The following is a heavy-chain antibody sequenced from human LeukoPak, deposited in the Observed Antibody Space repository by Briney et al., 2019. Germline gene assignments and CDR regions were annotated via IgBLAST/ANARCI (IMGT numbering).Heavy chain of an antibody. V-gene: IGHV3-23*01. CDR1: GFTFSTFA. CDR2: IFPSGGEI. CDR3: AKDRYRGNYYYYYMDV. D-gene: IGHD2-2*02. Sequence: GGSLRLSCAASGFTFSTFAMLWVRQPPGKGLEWVSSIFPSGGEIHYADSVRGRFTISRDNSKSILSLQMNSLRAEDTAVYYCAKDRYRGNYYYYYMDVWGKGTTVTISS. J-gene: IGHJ6*03.